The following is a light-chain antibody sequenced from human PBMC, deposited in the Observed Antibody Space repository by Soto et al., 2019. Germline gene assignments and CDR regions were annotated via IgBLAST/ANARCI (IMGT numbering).Light chain of an antibody. CDR2: EVN. J-gene: IGLJ2*01. V-gene: IGLV2-8*01. Sequence: QSALTQPPSASGSPGQSVTISCTGTSSDVGGYNYVSWYQQHPGKAPKLMIYEVNKRPSGVPYRFSGSKSGNTASLTVSGLQAEDEAYYYCTSHAGSNNMIFGGGTKLTVL. CDR1: SSDVGGYNY. CDR3: TSHAGSNNMI.